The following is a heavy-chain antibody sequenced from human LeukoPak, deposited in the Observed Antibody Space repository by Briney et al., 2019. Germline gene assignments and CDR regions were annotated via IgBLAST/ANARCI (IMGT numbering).Heavy chain of an antibody. Sequence: GGSLRLSCAASGFTFTTYWIHWVRQDPGKGLVWVSHINSYGSSTSYADSAKGRLTISRDNAKNTLYLQMNSLRAEDTAVYYCARDAVDTANAVWGQGTTVTVSS. CDR3: ARDAVDTANAV. CDR2: INSYGSST. V-gene: IGHV3-74*01. J-gene: IGHJ6*02. CDR1: GFTFTTYW. D-gene: IGHD5-18*01.